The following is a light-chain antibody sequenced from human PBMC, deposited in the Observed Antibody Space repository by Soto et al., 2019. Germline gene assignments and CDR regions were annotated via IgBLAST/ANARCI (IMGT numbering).Light chain of an antibody. V-gene: IGLV2-23*01. CDR3: CLYVGATTYV. CDR2: EGH. Sequence: QSALAQPASVSGSPGQSITISCPGASGYVGTYSLVSWYQQHPGKAPKVVIYEGHKRPSGVPDRFSGSTSVNTASLTISGLQTDDEADYYCCLYVGATTYVFGTGTKVTVL. J-gene: IGLJ1*01. CDR1: SGYVGTYSL.